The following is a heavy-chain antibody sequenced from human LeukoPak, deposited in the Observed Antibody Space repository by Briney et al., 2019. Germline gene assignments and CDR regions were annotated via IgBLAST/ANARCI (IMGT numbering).Heavy chain of an antibody. V-gene: IGHV3-30*04. CDR3: ARAELWFGELGGYYYYGMDV. J-gene: IGHJ6*04. CDR1: GFTFSSYA. D-gene: IGHD3-10*01. Sequence: GGSLRLSCAASGFTFSSYAMHWVRQAPGKGLEWVAVISYDGSNKYYAGSVEGRFTISRDNSKNTLYLQMNSLRAEDTAVYYCARAELWFGELGGYYYYGMDVWGKGTTVTVSS. CDR2: ISYDGSNK.